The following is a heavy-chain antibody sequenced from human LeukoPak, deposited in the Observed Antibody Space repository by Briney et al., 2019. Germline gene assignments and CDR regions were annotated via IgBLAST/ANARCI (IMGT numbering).Heavy chain of an antibody. D-gene: IGHD1-26*01. CDR1: GYTFTSYY. CDR2: INPSGGST. V-gene: IGHV1-46*01. Sequence: ASVKVSCKASGYTFTSYYIHWVRQAPGQGLEWMGIINPSGGSTSYAQKFQGRVTMTRDMSTNTVYMELSSLRSDDTAVYYCARDLRGWDSDYWGQGTLVTVSS. J-gene: IGHJ4*02. CDR3: ARDLRGWDSDY.